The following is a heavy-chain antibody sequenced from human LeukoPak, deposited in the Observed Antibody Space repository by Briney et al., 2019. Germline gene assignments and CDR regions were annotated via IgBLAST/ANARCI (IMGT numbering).Heavy chain of an antibody. CDR2: ISSSSSYI. J-gene: IGHJ6*02. D-gene: IGHD4-17*01. CDR1: GFTFSSYS. CDR3: ARDPTVTPGYGMDV. Sequence: PGGSLRLSCAASGFTFSSYSMNWVRQAPGKGLEWVSSISSSSSYIYYADSVKGRFTISRDNAKNSLYLQMNSLRAEDTAVYYCARDPTVTPGYGMDVWGRGTTVTVSS. V-gene: IGHV3-21*01.